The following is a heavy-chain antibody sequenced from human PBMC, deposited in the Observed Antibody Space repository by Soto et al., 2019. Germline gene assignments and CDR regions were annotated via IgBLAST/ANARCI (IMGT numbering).Heavy chain of an antibody. J-gene: IGHJ5*02. CDR3: ATLGGYQQSLDT. D-gene: IGHD3-22*01. V-gene: IGHV4-59*08. CDR2: VYYTGTT. CDR1: GGSINNYY. Sequence: SDTLSLTCTVSGGSINNYYWAWIRQPPGKGLEWIGYVYYTGTTSYNPSLKSRVTISVDTSRNQISLKLSSVTAADTAFYYCATLGGYQQSLDTWGQGTLVT.